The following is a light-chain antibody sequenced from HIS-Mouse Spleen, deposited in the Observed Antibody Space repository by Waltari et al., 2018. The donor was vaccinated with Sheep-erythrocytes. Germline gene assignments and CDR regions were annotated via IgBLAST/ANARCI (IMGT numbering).Light chain of an antibody. CDR2: KDS. CDR1: ALPMQY. CDR3: QSADSSGTWV. J-gene: IGLJ3*02. V-gene: IGLV3-25*03. Sequence: YELTQPPSVPAPPGQTPRTTSPGYALPMQYACWYQQKPGQAPVLVIYKDSERPSGIPERFSGSSSGTTVTLTISGVQAEDEADYYCQSADSSGTWVFGGGTKLTVL.